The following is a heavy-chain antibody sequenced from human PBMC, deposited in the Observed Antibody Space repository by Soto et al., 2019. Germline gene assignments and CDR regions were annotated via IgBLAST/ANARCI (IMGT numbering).Heavy chain of an antibody. Sequence: PSETLSLTCTVSGGSISSGGYYWSWIRQHPGKGLEWIGYIYYSGSTYYNPSLKSRVTISVDTSKNQFSLKLSSVTAADTAVYYCASGDYDILTGHPRHIDYWGQGTLVTVSS. CDR3: ASGDYDILTGHPRHIDY. V-gene: IGHV4-31*03. J-gene: IGHJ4*02. CDR2: IYYSGST. CDR1: GGSISSGGYY. D-gene: IGHD3-9*01.